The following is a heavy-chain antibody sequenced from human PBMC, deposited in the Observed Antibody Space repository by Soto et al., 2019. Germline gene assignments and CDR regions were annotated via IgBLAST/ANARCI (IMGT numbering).Heavy chain of an antibody. Sequence: QVQLVQSGAEVEKPGASVKVSCKASGYTFTSYTLHWVRQAPGQRLEWMGWINAGDGNTKYSQKFQGRVTFTRDTSANTAFMELSSLGSEDTAVYYCARRKDSSCWYEDYFQYWGQGSLVTVSS. V-gene: IGHV1-3*01. CDR3: ARRKDSSCWYEDYFQY. D-gene: IGHD6-13*01. J-gene: IGHJ1*01. CDR2: INAGDGNT. CDR1: GYTFTSYT.